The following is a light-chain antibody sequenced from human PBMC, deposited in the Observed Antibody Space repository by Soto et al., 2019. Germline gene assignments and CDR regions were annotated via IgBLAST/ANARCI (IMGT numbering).Light chain of an antibody. CDR1: SSNIGSDS. CDR2: NNN. CDR3: AAWDDSLNGVV. Sequence: QSVLTQPPSASGAPRQRVTISCSGSSSNIGSDSVSWYQQLPGTAPKLLIYNNNQRPSGVPDRFSGSKSGTSASLAISGLQSEDEADYYCAAWDDSLNGVVFGGGTKLTVL. J-gene: IGLJ2*01. V-gene: IGLV1-44*01.